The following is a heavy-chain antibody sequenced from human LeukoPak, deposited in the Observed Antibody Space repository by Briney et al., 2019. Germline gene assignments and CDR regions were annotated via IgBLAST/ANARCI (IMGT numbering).Heavy chain of an antibody. CDR3: ARGNTMVRGVIPWYFDY. V-gene: IGHV4-39*07. D-gene: IGHD3-10*01. Sequence: PSETLSLTCTVSGGSINSSSYYWGWIRQPPGKGLEWIGSIYYSGSTYYNPSLKSRVTISVDKSKNQFSLKLSSVTAADTAVYYCARGNTMVRGVIPWYFDYWGQGTLVTVSS. CDR2: IYYSGST. CDR1: GGSINSSSYY. J-gene: IGHJ4*02.